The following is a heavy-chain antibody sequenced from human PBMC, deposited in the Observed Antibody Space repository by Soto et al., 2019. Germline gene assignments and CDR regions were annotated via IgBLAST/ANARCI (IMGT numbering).Heavy chain of an antibody. D-gene: IGHD6-13*01. CDR3: AKIKAAAGSDY. V-gene: IGHV3-23*01. CDR2: ISASADST. Sequence: GSLRLSCAASGFAFSSYAMSCVRQAPGKGLEWVSLISASADSTYYADSVKGRFTISRDNSMNTLYLQMNSLRAEDTAAYYCAKIKAAAGSDYWGQGTLVTVSS. J-gene: IGHJ4*02. CDR1: GFAFSSYA.